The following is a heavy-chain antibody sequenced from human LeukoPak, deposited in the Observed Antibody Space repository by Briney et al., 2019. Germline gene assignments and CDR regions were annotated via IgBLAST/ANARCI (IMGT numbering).Heavy chain of an antibody. CDR2: IGSKANSYAT. V-gene: IGHV3-73*01. J-gene: IGHJ4*02. CDR1: GFTFSGSA. D-gene: IGHD3-22*01. Sequence: GGSLRLSCAASGFTFSGSAIHWVRQASGKGLEWVGRIGSKANSYATAYAASVKSRFTISRDDSKNTAYLQMNTLKTEDTAVYYCTRALYYYDSSGYYGHLDYWGQGTLVTVSS. CDR3: TRALYYYDSSGYYGHLDY.